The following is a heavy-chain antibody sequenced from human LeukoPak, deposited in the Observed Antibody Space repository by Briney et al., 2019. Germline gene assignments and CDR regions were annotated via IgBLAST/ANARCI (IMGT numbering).Heavy chain of an antibody. CDR2: INPNSADT. CDR3: ARGQGDYDFDD. J-gene: IGHJ4*02. V-gene: IGHV1-2*02. Sequence: GASVRVSCKASGYTFTGYFIQWVRQAPGQGLEWMGWINPNSADTNYAQNFQGRVTMTRDTSITTAYMEVSSLRSDDTAVYYCARGQGDYDFDDWGQGTLVTVSS. D-gene: IGHD4-17*01. CDR1: GYTFTGYF.